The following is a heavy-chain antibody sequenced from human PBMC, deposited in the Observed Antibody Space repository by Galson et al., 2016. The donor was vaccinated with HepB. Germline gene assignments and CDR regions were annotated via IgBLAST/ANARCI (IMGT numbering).Heavy chain of an antibody. V-gene: IGHV3-21*01. Sequence: SLRLSCAASGFTFSSYGMHWVRQAPGKGLEWVSSISSSSSYIYYADSVKGRFTIPRDNAKNSLYLQMNSLRAEDTAVYYCARATHTITYYYDSSGYMVDAFDIWGQGTMVTVSS. J-gene: IGHJ3*02. CDR1: GFTFSSYG. CDR3: ARATHTITYYYDSSGYMVDAFDI. CDR2: ISSSSSYI. D-gene: IGHD3-22*01.